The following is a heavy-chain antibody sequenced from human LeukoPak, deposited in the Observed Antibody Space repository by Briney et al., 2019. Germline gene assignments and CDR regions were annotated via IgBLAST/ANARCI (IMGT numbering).Heavy chain of an antibody. CDR2: INPSGGST. D-gene: IGHD3-22*01. J-gene: IGHJ4*02. V-gene: IGHV1-46*01. CDR1: GYTFTSNY. CDR3: ARDPPPRYYYDSSDPPPPFDS. Sequence: ASVKVSCKASGYTFTSNYMHWVRQAPGQGLEWMGVINPSGGSTNYAQKFQGRVTMTRDTSTSTVYMELSSLRSEDTAVYYCARDPPPRYYYDSSDPPPPFDSWGQGTLVTVSS.